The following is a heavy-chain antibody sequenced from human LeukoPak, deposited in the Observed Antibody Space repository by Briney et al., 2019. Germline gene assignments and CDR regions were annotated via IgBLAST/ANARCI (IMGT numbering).Heavy chain of an antibody. CDR2: ISYDGSNK. CDR3: ARGGLALRYFDWLPVDY. J-gene: IGHJ4*02. V-gene: IGHV3-30*04. Sequence: GRSLRLSCAASGFTFSSYAVHWVRQAPGKGLEWVAAISYDGSNKYYADSVKGRFTISRDNSKNTLYLQMNSLRAEDTAVYYCARGGLALRYFDWLPVDYWGQGTLVTVSS. D-gene: IGHD3-9*01. CDR1: GFTFSSYA.